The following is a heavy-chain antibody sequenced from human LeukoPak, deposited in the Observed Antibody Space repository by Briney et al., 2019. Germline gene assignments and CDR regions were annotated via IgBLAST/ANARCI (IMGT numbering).Heavy chain of an antibody. Sequence: ASVTVSCKASGYTFTGYYMHWVRQAPGQGLEWMGWINPNSGGTNYAQKFQGRVTMTRDTSISTAYMELSRLRSDDTAVYYCARPSFSIAAAGPTDDYWGQGTLVTVSS. CDR2: INPNSGGT. V-gene: IGHV1-2*02. CDR1: GYTFTGYY. J-gene: IGHJ4*02. D-gene: IGHD6-13*01. CDR3: ARPSFSIAAAGPTDDY.